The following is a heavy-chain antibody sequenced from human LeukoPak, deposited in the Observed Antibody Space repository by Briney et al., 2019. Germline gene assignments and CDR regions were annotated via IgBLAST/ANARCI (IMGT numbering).Heavy chain of an antibody. CDR3: ARDLDSAAFDI. CDR2: IDTNTGNP. J-gene: IGHJ3*02. Sequence: ASVKVSCKASGYTFTNYTINWVRLAPGQGLEWMGWIDTNTGNPTYAQGFTGRFVFSLDTSVNTAYLQISSLKAEDTAMYYCARDLDSAAFDIWGQGTMVTVSS. V-gene: IGHV7-4-1*02. CDR1: GYTFTNYT. D-gene: IGHD2-15*01.